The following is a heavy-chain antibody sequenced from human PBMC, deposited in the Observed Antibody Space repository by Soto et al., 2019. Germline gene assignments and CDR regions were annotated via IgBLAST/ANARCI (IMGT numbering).Heavy chain of an antibody. J-gene: IGHJ5*02. Sequence: QVQLVESGGGVVHPGTSLRLSCAASGFTFSTHGMHWVRQAPGKGPEWVAVISHDGSKKYYVESVEGRFTISRENSKNIVHLQMNNVRAKDTAVYYCAKDKGPYYDFWSGQRWFDPWGQGTLVTVSS. D-gene: IGHD3-3*01. CDR2: ISHDGSKK. V-gene: IGHV3-30*18. CDR3: AKDKGPYYDFWSGQRWFDP. CDR1: GFTFSTHG.